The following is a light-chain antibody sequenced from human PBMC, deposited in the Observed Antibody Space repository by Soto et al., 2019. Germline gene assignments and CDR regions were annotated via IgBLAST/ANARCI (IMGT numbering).Light chain of an antibody. Sequence: LTQSPATLSLSPGERATLSCRASQSVSNYLAWYQQKPGQAPRLLISDASNRATGIPVRFSGSGSGTDFTLTISSLEAEDSAVYYCQQRSNWPSITFGQGTRLEIK. V-gene: IGKV3-11*01. CDR3: QQRSNWPSIT. CDR1: QSVSNY. J-gene: IGKJ5*01. CDR2: DAS.